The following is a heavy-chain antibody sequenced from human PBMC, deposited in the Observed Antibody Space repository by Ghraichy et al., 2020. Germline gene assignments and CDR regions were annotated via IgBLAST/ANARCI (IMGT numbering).Heavy chain of an antibody. Sequence: GGSLRLSCAASGFTVSNAWMNWVRQAPGKGLEWVGRIKSKTDGGTTDYAAPVKGRFTISRDDSKNTLSLQMNRLKTEDTGVYYCTTGPPIFILPPASTRDYWGQGILVTVSS. J-gene: IGHJ4*02. CDR2: IKSKTDGGTT. CDR3: TTGPPIFILPPASTRDY. V-gene: IGHV3-15*07. D-gene: IGHD2-2*01. CDR1: GFTVSNAW.